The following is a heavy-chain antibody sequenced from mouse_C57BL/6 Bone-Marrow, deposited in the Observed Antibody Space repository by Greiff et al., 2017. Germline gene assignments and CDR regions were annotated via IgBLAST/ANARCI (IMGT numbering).Heavy chain of an antibody. CDR1: GFTFSDYY. CDR3: ARNNYGSSYAMDY. Sequence: EVKLEESGGGLVQPGGSLKLSCAASGFTFSDYYMYWVRQTPEKRLEWVAYISRDNAKNTLYLQMSRLKSEDTAMYYCARNNYGSSYAMDYWGQGTSVTVSS. V-gene: IGHV5-12*01. D-gene: IGHD1-1*01. J-gene: IGHJ4*01.